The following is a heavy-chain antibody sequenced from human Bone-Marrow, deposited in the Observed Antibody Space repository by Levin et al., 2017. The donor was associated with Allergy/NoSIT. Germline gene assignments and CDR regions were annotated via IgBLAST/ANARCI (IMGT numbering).Heavy chain of an antibody. CDR2: IYHTGAT. D-gene: IGHD4/OR15-4a*01. CDR3: VRGADYGDPAVPGWFDP. Sequence: SETLSLTCTVSGDSLRSGSYFWSWIRQSPGKGLEWIGFIYHTGATYYNLSLKSRLSMSVDTSNNQFSMRLNSVTAADTAMYYCVRGADYGDPAVPGWFDPWGPGIVVAVSS. CDR1: GDSLRSGSYF. V-gene: IGHV4-30-4*01. J-gene: IGHJ5*02.